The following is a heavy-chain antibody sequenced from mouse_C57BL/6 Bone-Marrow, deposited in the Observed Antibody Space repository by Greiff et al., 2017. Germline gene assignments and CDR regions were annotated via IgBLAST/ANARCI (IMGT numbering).Heavy chain of an antibody. CDR3: ARSVGYDVRFAD. D-gene: IGHD2-2*01. V-gene: IGHV1-69*01. CDR2: IDPSDSYT. J-gene: IGHJ3*01. Sequence: QVQLQQPGAELVMPGASVKLSCKASGYTFTSYWMHWVKQRPGQGLEWIGEIDPSDSYTNYNQKFKGKSTLTVDKSSSTAYMQLSSLTSEDSAVYNYARSVGYDVRFADWGQGTLVTVSA. CDR1: GYTFTSYW.